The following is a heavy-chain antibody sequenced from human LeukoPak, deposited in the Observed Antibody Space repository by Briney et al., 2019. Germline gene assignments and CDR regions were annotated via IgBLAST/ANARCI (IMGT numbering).Heavy chain of an antibody. Sequence: PGGSLRLSCAASGFTFGSYAMNWVRQAPGKGLEWVSTVSGSGDSTFYADSVKGRFTISRDNSKNTLYLQMNNLRAEDTAVYYCAKSLTPYDSRGFDPWGQGTLVTVSS. CDR1: GFTFGSYA. V-gene: IGHV3-23*01. D-gene: IGHD3-22*01. CDR2: VSGSGDST. CDR3: AKSLTPYDSRGFDP. J-gene: IGHJ5*02.